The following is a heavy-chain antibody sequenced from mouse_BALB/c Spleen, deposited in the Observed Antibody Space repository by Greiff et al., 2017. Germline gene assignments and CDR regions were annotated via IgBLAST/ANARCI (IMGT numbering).Heavy chain of an antibody. CDR1: GFTFSSYG. D-gene: IGHD2-10*02. V-gene: IGHV5-6*01. J-gene: IGHJ4*01. CDR3: ARERYGNYLGDY. Sequence: EVKLMESGGDLVKPGGSLKLSCAASGFTFSSYGMSWVRQTPDKRLEWVATISSGGSYTYYPDSVKGRFTISRDNAKNTLYLQMSSLKSEDTAMYYCARERYGNYLGDYWGQGTSVTVSS. CDR2: ISSGGSYT.